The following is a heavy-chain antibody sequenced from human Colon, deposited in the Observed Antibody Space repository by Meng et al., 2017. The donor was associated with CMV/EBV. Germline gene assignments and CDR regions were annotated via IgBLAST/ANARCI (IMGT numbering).Heavy chain of an antibody. Sequence: GESLKISCAASGFTFSSYWMSWVRQAPGKGLEWVANIKQDGSEKYYVDSVKGRFTISRDNAKNSLYLQMNSLRAEDTAVYYCARDLVSYSSGWYSYWGQGTLVTVS. CDR1: GFTFSSYW. J-gene: IGHJ4*02. V-gene: IGHV3-7*01. CDR2: IKQDGSEK. D-gene: IGHD6-19*01. CDR3: ARDLVSYSSGWYSY.